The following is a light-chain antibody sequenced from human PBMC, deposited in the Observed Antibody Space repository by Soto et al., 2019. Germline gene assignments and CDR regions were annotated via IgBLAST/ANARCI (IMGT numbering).Light chain of an antibody. CDR2: GAS. CDR1: QGVRSD. Sequence: ELAMTQSPDTLSVSPGDRATLSCRASQGVRSDLAWYQQKAGQSPRLLIYGASTRAAETPARFSGSGSETEFTITISSLQSEDFAVYYCQQYNNWPRTFGQGTKVDIK. CDR3: QQYNNWPRT. J-gene: IGKJ1*01. V-gene: IGKV3-15*01.